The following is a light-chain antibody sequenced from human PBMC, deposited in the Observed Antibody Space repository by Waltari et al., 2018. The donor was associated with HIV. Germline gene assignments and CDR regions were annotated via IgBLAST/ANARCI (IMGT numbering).Light chain of an antibody. Sequence: DIQLTQSPSSLSASVGDRVTITCRASPRISTSLNWYQHRPGKAPNLIIFDASSLQSGVPSRFNGSGSETDFTLTISSLQLEDFVTYYCQQSYTTLYTFGQGTRLEIK. CDR3: QQSYTTLYT. V-gene: IGKV1-39*01. CDR2: DAS. J-gene: IGKJ2*01. CDR1: PRISTS.